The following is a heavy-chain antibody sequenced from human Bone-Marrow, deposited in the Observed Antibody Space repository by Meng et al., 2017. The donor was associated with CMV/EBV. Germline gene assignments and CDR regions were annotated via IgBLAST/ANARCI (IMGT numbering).Heavy chain of an antibody. V-gene: IGHV3-21*01. D-gene: IGHD2-2*01. J-gene: IGHJ6*02. CDR2: ISSSSSYI. Sequence: ESLKISCAAPALTFSSYIMNWVRQAPGKGLEWVSSISSSSSYIYYADSVKGRFTISRDNAKNSLYLQMNSLRAEDTAVYYCARGPHHYTGYCSSTSCYEATGGMDVWGQGTTVTVSS. CDR3: ARGPHHYTGYCSSTSCYEATGGMDV. CDR1: ALTFSSYI.